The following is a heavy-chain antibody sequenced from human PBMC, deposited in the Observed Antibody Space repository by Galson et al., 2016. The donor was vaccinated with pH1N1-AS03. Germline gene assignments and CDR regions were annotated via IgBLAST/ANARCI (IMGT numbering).Heavy chain of an antibody. V-gene: IGHV1-18*04. Sequence: SVKVSCKASGYTFSTYGVSWVRQAPGQGLEWMGWISGYDDDTNYAQNVAGRVTMTTDKTTSTVYLGLRSLRSEDTAVYYCARDRGFRPDTFDIWGHGTWVTVSA. CDR3: ARDRGFRPDTFDI. J-gene: IGHJ3*02. CDR1: GYTFSTYG. CDR2: ISGYDDDT. D-gene: IGHD2-15*01.